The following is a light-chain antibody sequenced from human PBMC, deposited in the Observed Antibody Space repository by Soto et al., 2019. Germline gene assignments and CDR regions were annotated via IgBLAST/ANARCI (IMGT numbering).Light chain of an antibody. V-gene: IGKV1-5*03. Sequence: DIQMTQSPSSLSASVGDRVTISCGASQSVSIWLAWYQQKPGRAPKLLIYKSSILESGVPSRFSGSGSGTEFTLTISSLQPDDFATYYCQQFNTSPWTFGQGTKVDIK. CDR1: QSVSIW. CDR2: KSS. J-gene: IGKJ1*01. CDR3: QQFNTSPWT.